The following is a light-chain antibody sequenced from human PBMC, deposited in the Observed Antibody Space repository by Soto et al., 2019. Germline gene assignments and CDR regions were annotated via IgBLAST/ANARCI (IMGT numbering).Light chain of an antibody. V-gene: IGLV2-11*01. Sequence: QSALTQPRSVSGSPGQSVTISCTRTSSDVDNYNNVSWYQQHPGKAPKLLIYDVNKRPSGVPYRFSGSKSGNTASLTISGLQTEDEADYYCSSYTSSSTLYVFGTGTKVTV. J-gene: IGLJ1*01. CDR3: SSYTSSSTLYV. CDR1: SSDVDNYNN. CDR2: DVN.